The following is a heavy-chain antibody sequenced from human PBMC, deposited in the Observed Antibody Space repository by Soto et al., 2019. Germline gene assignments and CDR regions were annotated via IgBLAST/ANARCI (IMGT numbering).Heavy chain of an antibody. CDR3: ARPIYSSGWYGLFDY. Sequence: SVTLSLTYTVSEGSIINSSDCWGLIRQPPGKGLEWIGSIYYSGSTYYNPSLKSRVTISVDTSKNQFSLKLSSVTAADTAVYYCARPIYSSGWYGLFDYWGQGTLVTVSS. V-gene: IGHV4-39*01. D-gene: IGHD6-19*01. J-gene: IGHJ4*02. CDR2: IYYSGST. CDR1: EGSIINSSDC.